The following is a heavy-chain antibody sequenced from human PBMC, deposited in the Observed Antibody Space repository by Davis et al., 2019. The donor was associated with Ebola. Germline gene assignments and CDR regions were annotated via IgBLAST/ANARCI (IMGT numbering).Heavy chain of an antibody. V-gene: IGHV4-39*01. J-gene: IGHJ5*02. CDR3: ASKSSSSWYPNNWFDP. Sequence: SETLSLTCAVYGGSFSGYYWGWIRQPPGKGLEWIGSIYYSGSTYYNPSLKSRVTISVDTSKNQFSLKLSSVTAADTAVYYCASKSSSSWYPNNWFDPWGQGTLVTVSS. D-gene: IGHD6-13*01. CDR1: GGSFSGYY. CDR2: IYYSGST.